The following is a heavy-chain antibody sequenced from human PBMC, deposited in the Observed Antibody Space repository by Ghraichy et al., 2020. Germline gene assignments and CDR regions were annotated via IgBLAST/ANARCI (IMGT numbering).Heavy chain of an antibody. V-gene: IGHV4-59*01. J-gene: IGHJ4*02. Sequence: ASLNISCTVSGGSISSYYWSWIRQPPGKGLEWIGNIYYSGSTNYNPSLKSRVTISVDTSKNQFSLKLSSVTAADTAVYYCARAYGYNYFDYWGQGTLVTVSS. CDR3: ARAYGYNYFDY. CDR2: IYYSGST. CDR1: GGSISSYY. D-gene: IGHD5-24*01.